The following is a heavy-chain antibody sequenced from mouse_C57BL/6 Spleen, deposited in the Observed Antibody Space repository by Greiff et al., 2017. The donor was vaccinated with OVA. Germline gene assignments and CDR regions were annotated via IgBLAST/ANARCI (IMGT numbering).Heavy chain of an antibody. CDR2: IDPNSGGT. J-gene: IGHJ4*01. D-gene: IGHD2-4*01. Sequence: VQLQQPGAELVKPGASVKLSCKASGYTFTSYWMHWVKQRPGRGLEWLGRIDPNSGGTKYTEKFKSKATLTVDKPSRTSYMQLSSLTSEDSAVYYCAGGDYDDAMDYWGQGTSVTVSS. V-gene: IGHV1-72*01. CDR1: GYTFTSYW. CDR3: AGGDYDDAMDY.